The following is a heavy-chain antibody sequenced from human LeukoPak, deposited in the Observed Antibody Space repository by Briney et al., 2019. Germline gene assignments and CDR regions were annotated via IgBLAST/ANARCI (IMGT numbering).Heavy chain of an antibody. V-gene: IGHV4-59*12. CDR2: IYYSGST. D-gene: IGHD3-10*01. CDR1: GGSISSYY. CDR3: ARGLWGIWFGELLFGRRAFDI. J-gene: IGHJ3*02. Sequence: SETLSLTCTVSGGSISSYYWSWIRQPPGKGLEWIGYIYYSGSTNYNPSLKSRVTISVDTSKNQFSLKLSSVTAADTAVYYCARGLWGIWFGELLFGRRAFDIWGQGTMVTVSS.